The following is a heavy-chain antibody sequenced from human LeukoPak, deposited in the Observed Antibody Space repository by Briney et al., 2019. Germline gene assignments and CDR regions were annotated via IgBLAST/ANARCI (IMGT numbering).Heavy chain of an antibody. CDR3: AKDQGSGSGSYSWGYFDY. D-gene: IGHD3-10*01. J-gene: IGHJ4*02. CDR2: IRANGGIA. CDR1: GFVFGNYA. V-gene: IGHV3-23*01. Sequence: GGSLRLSCAASGFVFGNYAMSWVRQAPGKGLEWVSAIRANGGIAVYVDPVKGRFTLSRDNSKNIVYLQMNSLTDEDTAVYYCAKDQGSGSGSYSWGYFDYWGQGALVSVSS.